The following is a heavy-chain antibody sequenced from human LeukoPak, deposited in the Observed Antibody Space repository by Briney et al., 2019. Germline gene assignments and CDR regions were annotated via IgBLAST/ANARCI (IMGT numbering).Heavy chain of an antibody. Sequence: ALKVSCKASGGTFSSYAISWVRQAPGQGLEWMGGIIPIFGTANYAQKFQGRVTINAEESTSTAYMELSSLRSEDTAVYYCARGVSSGYYGYFDYWGQGTLVTVPS. CDR3: ARGVSSGYYGYFDY. CDR1: GGTFSSYA. CDR2: IIPIFGTA. D-gene: IGHD3-22*01. V-gene: IGHV1-69*01. J-gene: IGHJ4*02.